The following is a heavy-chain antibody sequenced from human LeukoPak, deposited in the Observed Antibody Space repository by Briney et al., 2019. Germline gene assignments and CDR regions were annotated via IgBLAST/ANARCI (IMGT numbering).Heavy chain of an antibody. CDR1: GFSFSDYY. J-gene: IGHJ4*02. Sequence: GGSLRLSRAASGFSFSDYYMDWFRQTPEKGLEWVARSRNKANSYTTEYAASVRDRFTISRDDSKSSLYLQMNSLKTEDTAVYYCTRGNMYDPDFWGQGALVTVSS. CDR3: TRGNMYDPDF. V-gene: IGHV3-72*01. D-gene: IGHD2/OR15-2a*01. CDR2: SRNKANSYTT.